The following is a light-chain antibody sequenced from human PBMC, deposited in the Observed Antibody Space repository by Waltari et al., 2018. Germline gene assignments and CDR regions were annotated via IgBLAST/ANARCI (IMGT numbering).Light chain of an antibody. CDR3: SSYTSSSTQV. V-gene: IGLV2-14*03. J-gene: IGLJ1*01. Sequence: QSALTQPASVSGSPGQSITISCTGTSRDVGGYNYVSWYQQHPGKAPKLMIYDVSNRPAGVSIRFSGSKSGNPASLTISGLQAEDEADYYCSSYTSSSTQVFGTGTKVTVL. CDR2: DVS. CDR1: SRDVGGYNY.